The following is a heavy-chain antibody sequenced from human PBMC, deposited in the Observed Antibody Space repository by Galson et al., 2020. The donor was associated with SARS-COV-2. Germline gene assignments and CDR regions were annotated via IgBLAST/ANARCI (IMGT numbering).Heavy chain of an antibody. CDR2: ISPNTGDT. Sequence: ASVKVSCKASGYTFTDYYIYWVRQAPGQGLEWMGWISPNTGDTKTAERFQGRVTMTRDTSISTAYMELSRLQSDDTAVFYCARVFGEWELLDFYYYGMDLWGQGTTVTVSS. CDR3: ARVFGEWELLDFYYYGMDL. CDR1: GYTFTDYY. J-gene: IGHJ6*02. D-gene: IGHD1-26*01. V-gene: IGHV1-2*02.